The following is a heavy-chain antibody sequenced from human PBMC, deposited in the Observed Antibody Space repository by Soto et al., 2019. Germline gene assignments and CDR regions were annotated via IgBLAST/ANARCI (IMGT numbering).Heavy chain of an antibody. CDR1: GYTFPAYT. CDR2: IIVGNGKT. V-gene: IGHV1-3*01. Sequence: ASVKVSCKASGYTFPAYTMNWVRQAPGQRPEWMGWIIVGNGKTRYSQKFQGRVTFTRDTSASTVYLELSSLRSEDKAMYCCARKKAVTDYYFDYWGQGTLVTVSS. J-gene: IGHJ4*02. D-gene: IGHD2-21*02. CDR3: ARKKAVTDYYFDY.